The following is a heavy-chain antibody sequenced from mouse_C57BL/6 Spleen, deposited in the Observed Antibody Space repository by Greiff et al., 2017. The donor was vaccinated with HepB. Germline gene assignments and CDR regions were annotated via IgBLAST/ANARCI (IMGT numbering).Heavy chain of an antibody. CDR1: GYTFTSYW. D-gene: IGHD2-1*01. Sequence: QVQLKQPGAELVRPGSSVKLSCKASGYTFTSYWMHWVKQRPIQGLEWIGNIDPSDSETHYNQKFKDKATLTVDKSSSTAYMQLSSLTSEDSAVYYCARRGDYGNYEAYWGQGTLVTVSA. J-gene: IGHJ3*01. CDR3: ARRGDYGNYEAY. V-gene: IGHV1-52*01. CDR2: IDPSDSET.